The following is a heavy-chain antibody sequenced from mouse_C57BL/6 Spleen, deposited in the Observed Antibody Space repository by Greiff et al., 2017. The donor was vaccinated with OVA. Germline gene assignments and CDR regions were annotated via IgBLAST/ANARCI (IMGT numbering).Heavy chain of an antibody. D-gene: IGHD2-3*01. V-gene: IGHV5-4*01. J-gene: IGHJ2*01. CDR2: ISDGGSYT. CDR1: GFTFSSYA. CDR3: ARDYDGYYVGY. Sequence: EVKLVESGGGLVKPGGSLKLSCAASGFTFSSYAMSWVRQTPEKRLEWVATISDGGSYTYYPDNVKGRFTISIDNAKNNLYLQMSHLKSEDTAMYYCARDYDGYYVGYWGQGTTLTVSS.